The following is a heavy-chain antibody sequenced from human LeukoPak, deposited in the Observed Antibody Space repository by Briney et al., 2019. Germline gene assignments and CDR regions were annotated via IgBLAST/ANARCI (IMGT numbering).Heavy chain of an antibody. Sequence: PGGSLRLSCAASGFSFSTYAMSWVRQAPGKGLDWVSAISDGGTYYADSVKGRFTISRDSSKNTLYLQMNSLRAEDTALYYCAKDRISGDPKFFDLWGRGTLVTVSS. D-gene: IGHD3-3*01. CDR1: GFSFSTYA. CDR3: AKDRISGDPKFFDL. J-gene: IGHJ2*01. CDR2: ISDGGT. V-gene: IGHV3-23*01.